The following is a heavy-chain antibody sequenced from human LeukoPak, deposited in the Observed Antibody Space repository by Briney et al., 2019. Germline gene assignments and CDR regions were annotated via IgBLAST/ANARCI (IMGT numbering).Heavy chain of an antibody. V-gene: IGHV3-48*01. D-gene: IGHD3-22*01. CDR2: ITDSGRNI. Sequence: GGSLRLSCAASGGTFSKFYMNWVRQAPGKGLEWVAYITDSGRNIYYADSVKGRFTISRDNAKNSLFLQMNSLRAEDTALYYCAKDVDSSGYYYGVFDIWGQGTMVTVSS. CDR1: GGTFSKFY. CDR3: AKDVDSSGYYYGVFDI. J-gene: IGHJ3*02.